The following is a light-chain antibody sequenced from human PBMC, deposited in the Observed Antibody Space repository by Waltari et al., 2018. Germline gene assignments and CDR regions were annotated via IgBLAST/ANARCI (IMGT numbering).Light chain of an antibody. V-gene: IGKV1-39*01. Sequence: DIQMTQSPSSLSASVGDRVTITCRASQTISSYLNWYQQKPGKAPKLLIYAASSLQSGVPSRFSGSESVTDFTLTISSLQPEDFATYYCQQSYSTPRTFGGGTKVEIK. CDR2: AAS. CDR3: QQSYSTPRT. CDR1: QTISSY. J-gene: IGKJ4*01.